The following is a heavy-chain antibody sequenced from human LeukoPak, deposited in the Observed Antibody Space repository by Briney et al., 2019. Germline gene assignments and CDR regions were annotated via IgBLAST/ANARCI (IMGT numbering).Heavy chain of an antibody. D-gene: IGHD3-22*01. CDR3: ARGRRTYYYDSSGYPFDY. J-gene: IGHJ4*02. Sequence: GESLKISCAASGFTFSSYSMNWVRQAPGKGLEWVSSISSSSSYIYYADSVKGRFTISRDNAKNSLYLQMNSLRAEDTAVYYCARGRRTYYYDSSGYPFDYWGQGTLVTVSS. CDR2: ISSSSSYI. V-gene: IGHV3-21*01. CDR1: GFTFSSYS.